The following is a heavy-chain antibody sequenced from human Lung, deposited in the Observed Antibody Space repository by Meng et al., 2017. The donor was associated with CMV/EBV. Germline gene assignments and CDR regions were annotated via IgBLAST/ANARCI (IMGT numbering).Heavy chain of an antibody. D-gene: IGHD3-3*01. V-gene: IGHV2-5*01. CDR2: IFWNDDK. CDR3: ARLRFLGLFEY. Sequence: GXXLVXPTQTLTPACTFSGFSLSESGEGVGWIRPPPGKALEWLALIFWNDDKRYSPFLKTRLTITKETARNQVVLTMTNMDPVDTAIYCCARLRFLGLFEYXGQGXLVTVSS. CDR1: GFSLSESGEG. J-gene: IGHJ4*02.